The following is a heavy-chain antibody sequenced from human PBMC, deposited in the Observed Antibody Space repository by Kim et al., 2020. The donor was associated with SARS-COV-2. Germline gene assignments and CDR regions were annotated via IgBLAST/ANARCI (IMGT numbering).Heavy chain of an antibody. Sequence: SETLSLTCTISGGAINSYFWIWMRQPLGKGLEWIGNMYFRGTTNHNPSLKSRVTMSIDPSKNQFSLKLTSVIAADTAVYYCARDRRAGTGGGMDVWGQGTTVFVSS. D-gene: IGHD1-1*01. J-gene: IGHJ6*02. CDR2: MYFRGTT. CDR1: GGAINSYF. V-gene: IGHV4-59*01. CDR3: ARDRRAGTGGGMDV.